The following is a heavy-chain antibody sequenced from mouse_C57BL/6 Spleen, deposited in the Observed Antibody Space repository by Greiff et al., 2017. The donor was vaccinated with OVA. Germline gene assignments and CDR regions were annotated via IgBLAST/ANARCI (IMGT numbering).Heavy chain of an antibody. D-gene: IGHD2-5*01. CDR2: IDPETGGT. CDR1: GYTFTDYE. Sequence: QVQLQQSGAELVRPGASVTLSCKASGYTFTDYEMHWVKQTPVHGLEWIGAIDPETGGTAYNQKFKGKAILTADKSSSTAYMELRSLTSEDSAVYYCTFYYSNYSYAMDYWGQGTSVTVSS. V-gene: IGHV1-15*01. J-gene: IGHJ4*01. CDR3: TFYYSNYSYAMDY.